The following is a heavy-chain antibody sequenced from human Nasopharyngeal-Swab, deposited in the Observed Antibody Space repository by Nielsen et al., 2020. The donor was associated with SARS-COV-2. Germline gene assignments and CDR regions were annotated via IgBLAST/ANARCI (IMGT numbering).Heavy chain of an antibody. CDR3: ARDGGYCSSTSCYAGNYYYYYGMDV. CDR1: GFTFSSYA. CDR2: ISYDGSNK. J-gene: IGHJ6*02. D-gene: IGHD2-2*01. Sequence: GGSLRLSCAASGFTFSSYAMHWVRQAPGKGLEWVAVISYDGSNKYYADSVKGRFTISRDNSKNTLYLQMNSLRAEDTAVYYCARDGGYCSSTSCYAGNYYYYYGMDVWGQGTTVTVSS. V-gene: IGHV3-30*04.